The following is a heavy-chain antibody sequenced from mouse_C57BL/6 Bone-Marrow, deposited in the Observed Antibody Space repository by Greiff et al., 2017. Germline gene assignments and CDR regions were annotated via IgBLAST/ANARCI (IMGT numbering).Heavy chain of an antibody. V-gene: IGHV5-17*01. J-gene: IGHJ2*01. D-gene: IGHD1-1*01. CDR2: ISSGSSTI. CDR1: GFTFSDSG. CDR3: ARPATTYYFDY. Sequence: EVQLVESGGGLVKPGGSLKLSCAASGFTFSDSGMHWVRQAPEKGLEWVAYISSGSSTIYYADTVQGRFPISRDNAKNTLFLQMTSLSSEDTAMYYCARPATTYYFDYWGQGTTLTVSS.